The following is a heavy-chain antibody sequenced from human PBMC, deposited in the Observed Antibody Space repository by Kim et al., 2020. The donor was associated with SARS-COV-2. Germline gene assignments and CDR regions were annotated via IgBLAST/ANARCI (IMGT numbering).Heavy chain of an antibody. D-gene: IGHD4-17*01. Sequence: SVKVSCKASGGTFSSYAISWVRQAPGQGLEWMGGIIPIFGTANYAQKFQGRVTITADESTSTAYMELSSLRSEDTAVYYCALRTRDYGDYYYGMDVWGQGTTVTVSS. CDR3: ALRTRDYGDYYYGMDV. CDR1: GGTFSSYA. J-gene: IGHJ6*02. V-gene: IGHV1-69*13. CDR2: IIPIFGTA.